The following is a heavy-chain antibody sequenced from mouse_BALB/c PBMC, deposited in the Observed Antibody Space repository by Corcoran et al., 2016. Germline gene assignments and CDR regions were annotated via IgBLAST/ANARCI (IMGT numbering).Heavy chain of an antibody. J-gene: IGHJ3*01. D-gene: IGHD2-3*01. CDR1: GYSITSGYY. Sequence: DVQLQESGPGLVKPSQSLSLTCSVTGYSITSGYYWNWIRQFPGNKLEWMGYISYDGSNNYNPSLKNRISITRDTSKNQFFLKLNSVTTEDTATYYCARQDGYYSAWFAYWGQGTLVTVSA. V-gene: IGHV3-6*02. CDR3: ARQDGYYSAWFAY. CDR2: ISYDGSN.